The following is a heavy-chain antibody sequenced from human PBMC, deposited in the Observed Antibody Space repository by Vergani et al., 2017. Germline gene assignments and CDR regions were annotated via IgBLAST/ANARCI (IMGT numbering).Heavy chain of an antibody. CDR2: IYYSGST. J-gene: IGHJ4*02. CDR3: ARSWEIHIMDFDY. CDR1: GGSISGADYY. Sequence: QVQLQESGPGLVKPSQTLSLTCTVSGGSISGADYYWSWIRQSPGKGLEWIGYIYYSGSTYYNPSLKSRVSISIDTSKNQFSLKLSSVTAADTAVYYCARSWEIHIMDFDYWGQGTLVTVSS. V-gene: IGHV4-30-4*08. D-gene: IGHD1-26*01.